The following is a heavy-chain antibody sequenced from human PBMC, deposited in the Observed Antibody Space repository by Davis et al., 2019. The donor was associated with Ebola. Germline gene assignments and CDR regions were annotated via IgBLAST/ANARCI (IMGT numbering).Heavy chain of an antibody. Sequence: ASVKVSCNASGYTFTSYYMHWVRQPPAQPLEWMGIINPSGGSTSYAQKFQVRVTMTRDTSTSTVYMELSSLRSEDTAVYYCARGGFGYNWNYYYYGMDVWGQGTTVTVSS. J-gene: IGHJ6*02. CDR2: INPSGGST. CDR3: ARGGFGYNWNYYYYGMDV. D-gene: IGHD1-20*01. CDR1: GYTFTSYY. V-gene: IGHV1-46*01.